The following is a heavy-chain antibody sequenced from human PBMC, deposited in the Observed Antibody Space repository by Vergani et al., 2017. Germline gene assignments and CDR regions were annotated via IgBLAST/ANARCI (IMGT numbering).Heavy chain of an antibody. J-gene: IGHJ4*02. CDR3: ARVSRPRGIAAAGRGNDFDY. V-gene: IGHV1-2*02. D-gene: IGHD6-13*01. CDR2: INPNSGGT. Sequence: QVQLVQSGAEVKKPGSSVKVSCKASGGTFSSYAISWVRQAPGQGLEWMGWINPNSGGTNYAQKFQGRVTMTRDTSISTAYMELSRLRSDDTAVYYCARVSRPRGIAAAGRGNDFDYWGQGTLVTVSS. CDR1: GGTFSSYA.